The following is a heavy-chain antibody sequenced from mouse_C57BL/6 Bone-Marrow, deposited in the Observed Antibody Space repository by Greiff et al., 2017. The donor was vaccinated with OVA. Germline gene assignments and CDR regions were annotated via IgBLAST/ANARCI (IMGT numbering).Heavy chain of an antibody. V-gene: IGHV1-69*01. CDR1: GYTFTSYW. J-gene: IGHJ4*01. Sequence: VQLQQPGAELVMPGASVKLSCKASGYTFTSYWMHWVKQRPGQGLEWIGEIDPSDSYTNYNQKFKGKSTLTVDKSSSTAYMQLSSLTSEDSAVYYCARWGSSGYSYYAMDYWGQGTSVTVSS. D-gene: IGHD3-2*02. CDR3: ARWGSSGYSYYAMDY. CDR2: IDPSDSYT.